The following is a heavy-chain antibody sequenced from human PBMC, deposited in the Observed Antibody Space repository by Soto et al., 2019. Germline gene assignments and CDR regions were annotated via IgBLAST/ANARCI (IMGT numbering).Heavy chain of an antibody. V-gene: IGHV4-34*01. J-gene: IGHJ4*02. CDR1: GGSFSGYY. Sequence: SETLSLTCAVYGGSFSGYYWSWIRQPPGKGLEWIGEINHSGSTNYNPSLKSRVTISVDTSKNQFSLKLSSVTAADTAVYYCARSKDDSSGYLGYWGQGTLVTVSS. CDR2: INHSGST. D-gene: IGHD3-22*01. CDR3: ARSKDDSSGYLGY.